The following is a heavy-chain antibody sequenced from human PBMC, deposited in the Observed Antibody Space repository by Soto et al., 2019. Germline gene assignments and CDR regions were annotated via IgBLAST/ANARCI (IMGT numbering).Heavy chain of an antibody. CDR1: GYSFTSYW. CDR3: ARLLDAPIEAAGTGDY. Sequence: PGESLKISCKGSGYSFTSYWIGWVRQMPGKGLEWMGIICPGDSDTRYSPSFQGQVTISADKSISTAYLQWSSLKASDTAMYYCARLLDAPIEAAGTGDYWGQGTLVTVSS. J-gene: IGHJ4*02. CDR2: ICPGDSDT. V-gene: IGHV5-51*01. D-gene: IGHD6-13*01.